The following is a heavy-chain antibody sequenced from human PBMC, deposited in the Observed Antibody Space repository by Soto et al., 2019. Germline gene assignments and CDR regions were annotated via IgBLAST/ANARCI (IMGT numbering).Heavy chain of an antibody. V-gene: IGHV3-30-3*01. CDR2: VSSEGGTQ. Sequence: QVQLVESGGGVVPPGRSLRLSCTASGFTFSTYAMQWVRQAPGKGLEWVAVVSSEGGTQFYADSVKGRFTISRDNSKNSLYLQMSSLTTEDAAIYYCARENYYGGHVIGSRDLWGRGTLVRVSS. CDR1: GFTFSTYA. D-gene: IGHD3-22*01. J-gene: IGHJ2*01. CDR3: ARENYYGGHVIGSRDL.